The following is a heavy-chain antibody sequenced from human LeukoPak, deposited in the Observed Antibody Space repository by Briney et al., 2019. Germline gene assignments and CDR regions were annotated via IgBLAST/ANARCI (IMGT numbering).Heavy chain of an antibody. CDR1: GGSFSGYY. Sequence: SETLSLTCAVYGGSFSGYYWSWIRQPPGKGLEWIGGINHSGSTNYNPSLKSRVTISVDTSKNQFSLKLSSVTAADTAVYYCARARGFRWLQLGYYFDYWGQGTLVTVSS. CDR2: INHSGST. J-gene: IGHJ4*02. D-gene: IGHD5-24*01. V-gene: IGHV4-34*01. CDR3: ARARGFRWLQLGYYFDY.